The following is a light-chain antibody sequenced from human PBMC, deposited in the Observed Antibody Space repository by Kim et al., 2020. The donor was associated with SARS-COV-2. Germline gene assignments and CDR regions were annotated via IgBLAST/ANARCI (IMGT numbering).Light chain of an antibody. J-gene: IGKJ2*01. Sequence: AIRITQSPSSLSASTGDRVTITCRASQDISSYLAWYQQKPGKAPKLLIYAASTLQSGVPSRFSGSGSGTDFTLTISCLQSDDFATYYCQQYYSYPYTFGQGTKLEI. CDR3: QQYYSYPYT. CDR1: QDISSY. CDR2: AAS. V-gene: IGKV1-8*01.